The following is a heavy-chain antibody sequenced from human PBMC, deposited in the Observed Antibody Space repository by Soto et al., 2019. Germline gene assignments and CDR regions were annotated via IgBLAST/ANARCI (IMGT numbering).Heavy chain of an antibody. D-gene: IGHD2-2*01. CDR1: GYTFTNYA. V-gene: IGHV1-3*01. CDR3: ATGVVVPAAMYAFDI. CDR2: INAGNGNT. Sequence: ASVKVSCKASGYTFTNYAMHWVRQAPGQRLEWMGWINAGNGNTNYAQKLQGRVTMTTDTSTSTAYMELRSLRSDDTAVYYCATGVVVPAAMYAFDIWGQGTMVTVS. J-gene: IGHJ3*02.